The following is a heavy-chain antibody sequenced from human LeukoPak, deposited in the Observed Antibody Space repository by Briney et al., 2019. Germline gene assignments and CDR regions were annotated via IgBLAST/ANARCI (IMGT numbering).Heavy chain of an antibody. J-gene: IGHJ4*02. D-gene: IGHD1-26*01. Sequence: GGSLRLSCAASGFTFSSYSMNWVRQAPGKGLEWVSAISGSGGSTYYADSVKGRFTISRDNSKNTLYLQMNSLRAEDTAVYYCAKNRWELLHDYWGQGTLVTVSS. CDR1: GFTFSSYS. CDR3: AKNRWELLHDY. CDR2: ISGSGGST. V-gene: IGHV3-23*01.